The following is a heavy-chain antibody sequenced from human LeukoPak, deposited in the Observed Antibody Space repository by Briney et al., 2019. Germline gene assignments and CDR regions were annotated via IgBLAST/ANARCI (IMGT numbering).Heavy chain of an antibody. Sequence: GGSLRLSCVVSGFTFSSYSMIWVRQAPGKGLQWVADMKKDGSETNYVDSVKGRFTISRDNAKNSLYLQMNSLRAEDTAVYYCGRHRSGSGTYFIDYWGQGTLVSVSS. CDR1: GFTFSSYS. CDR2: MKKDGSET. J-gene: IGHJ4*02. V-gene: IGHV3-7*01. D-gene: IGHD3-10*01. CDR3: GRHRSGSGTYFIDY.